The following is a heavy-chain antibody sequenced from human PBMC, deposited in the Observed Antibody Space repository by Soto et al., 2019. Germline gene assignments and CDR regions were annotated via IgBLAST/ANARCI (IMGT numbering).Heavy chain of an antibody. J-gene: IGHJ6*02. CDR1: GYSFTSYW. CDR2: IYPGDSYT. V-gene: IGHV5-51*01. D-gene: IGHD5-12*01. CDR3: ARHFRLGGYPPGYYYYGMDV. Sequence: GESLKISCKGSGYSFTSYWIGWVRQMPGKGLEWMGIIYPGDSYTRYSPSFQGQVTISADKSISTAYLQWSSLKASDTAMYYCARHFRLGGYPPGYYYYGMDVWGQGTTVTVS.